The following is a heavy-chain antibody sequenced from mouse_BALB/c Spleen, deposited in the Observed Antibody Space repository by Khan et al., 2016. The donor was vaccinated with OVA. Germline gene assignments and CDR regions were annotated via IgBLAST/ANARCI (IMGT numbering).Heavy chain of an antibody. CDR2: ISYSGST. Sequence: EVQLQESGPGLVKPSQSLFLTCTVTGNSITSYYAWNWIRQFPGNKLEWMGYISYSGSTNYNPALKSRISITRDTSKNQFFLQWNSGTSEDTAPYYCARDGSRYYYAMDYWGRGYSVTVPS. CDR1: GNSITSYYA. J-gene: IGHJ4*01. D-gene: IGHD2-3*01. V-gene: IGHV3-2*02. CDR3: ARDGSRYYYAMDY.